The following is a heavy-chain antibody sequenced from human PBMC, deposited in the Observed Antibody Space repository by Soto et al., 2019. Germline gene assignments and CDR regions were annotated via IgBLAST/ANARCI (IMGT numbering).Heavy chain of an antibody. CDR2: IIPIFGAA. CDR3: AGEALGNYYYDSSGYSHLDY. J-gene: IGHJ4*02. CDR1: GGTFGSYA. V-gene: IGHV1-69*13. D-gene: IGHD3-22*01. Sequence: GASVKVSCKASGGTFGSYAISWVRQPPGQGLEWMGGIIPIFGAANYAQRFQGRDTITEDESMSTAYMELSSLRSEDTAVDYCAGEALGNYYYDSSGYSHLDYWGQGTLVTVSS.